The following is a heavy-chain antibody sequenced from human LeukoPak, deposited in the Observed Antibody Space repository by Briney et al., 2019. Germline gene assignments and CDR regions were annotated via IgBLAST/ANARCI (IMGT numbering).Heavy chain of an antibody. CDR1: GGSISSSSYY. D-gene: IGHD1-1*01. J-gene: IGHJ6*02. V-gene: IGHV4-39*02. CDR2: IYYSGST. Sequence: SETLSLTCTVSGGSISSSSYYWGWIRQPPGKGLEWIGSIYYSGSTYYNPSLKSRVTISVDTSKNQFSLKLSSVTAADTAVYYCARDWNLTYYYYYYGMDVWGQGTTVTVSS. CDR3: ARDWNLTYYYYYYGMDV.